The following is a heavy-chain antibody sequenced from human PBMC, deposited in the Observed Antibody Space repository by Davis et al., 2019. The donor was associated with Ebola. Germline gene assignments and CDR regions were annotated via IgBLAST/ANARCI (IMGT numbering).Heavy chain of an antibody. D-gene: IGHD3-10*01. Sequence: SQTLSLTCAVYGGSFSGYYWSWIRQPPGKGLEWIGYIYYSGSTNYNPSLKSRVTISVDTSKNQFSLKLSSVTAADTAVYYCARWRYYGSGSHSRFDYWGQGTLVTVSS. CDR1: GGSFSGYY. CDR2: IYYSGST. J-gene: IGHJ4*02. CDR3: ARWRYYGSGSHSRFDY. V-gene: IGHV4-34*01.